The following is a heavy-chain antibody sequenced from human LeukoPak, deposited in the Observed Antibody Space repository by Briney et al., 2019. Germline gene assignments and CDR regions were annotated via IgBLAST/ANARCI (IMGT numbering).Heavy chain of an antibody. J-gene: IGHJ3*02. CDR1: GFTFSSYG. D-gene: IGHD6-19*01. Sequence: PGGSLRLSCAASGFTFSSYGMHWVRQAPGKGLEWVAVISYDGSNKYYADSVKGRFTISRDNSKNTLYLQMNSLRAEDTAVYYCAKDGGYSSGWYSEHDAFDIWGQGTMVTVSS. CDR3: AKDGGYSSGWYSEHDAFDI. V-gene: IGHV3-30*18. CDR2: ISYDGSNK.